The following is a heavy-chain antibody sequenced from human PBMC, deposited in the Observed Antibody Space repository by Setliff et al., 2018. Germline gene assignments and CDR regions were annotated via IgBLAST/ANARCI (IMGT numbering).Heavy chain of an antibody. J-gene: IGHJ4*02. Sequence: GGSLRLSCAASGFTFSSYRMHWVRQAPGKGLEWVAVIWDDGGNKYHADSVKGRFTISRDNSKDTLYLQMNSLRVDDTAVYYCARDLTSSWYAGSAYWGQGTLVTVSS. CDR1: GFTFSSYR. CDR2: IWDDGGNK. V-gene: IGHV3-33*08. D-gene: IGHD6-13*01. CDR3: ARDLTSSWYAGSAY.